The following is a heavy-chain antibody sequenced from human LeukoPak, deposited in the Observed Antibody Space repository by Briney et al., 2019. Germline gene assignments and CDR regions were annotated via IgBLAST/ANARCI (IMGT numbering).Heavy chain of an antibody. J-gene: IGHJ4*02. CDR1: GFTFSSYA. V-gene: IGHV3-23*01. Sequence: GGSLRLSCAASGFTFSSYAMSWVRQAPGKGLEWVSAICGSGGSTYYADSVKGRFTITRDNSKNTLYLQMNSLRAEDTAVYYCAKDPPYCSGGSCYYFDYWGQGTLVTVSS. D-gene: IGHD2-15*01. CDR3: AKDPPYCSGGSCYYFDY. CDR2: ICGSGGST.